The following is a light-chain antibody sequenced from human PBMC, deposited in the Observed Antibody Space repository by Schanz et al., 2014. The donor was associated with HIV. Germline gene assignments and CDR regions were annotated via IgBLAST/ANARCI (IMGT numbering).Light chain of an antibody. V-gene: IGKV1-6*01. CDR2: GAT. CDR3: QQHGYSPYT. Sequence: AIQMTQFPSSLSASVGDRVTITCRASQGIRNELNWYQQKPGRAPKILIYGATTLQIGVPSRFSGSGSGTDFTLTISSLQPEDFAVYYCQQHGYSPYTFGQGTKLEIK. J-gene: IGKJ2*01. CDR1: QGIRNE.